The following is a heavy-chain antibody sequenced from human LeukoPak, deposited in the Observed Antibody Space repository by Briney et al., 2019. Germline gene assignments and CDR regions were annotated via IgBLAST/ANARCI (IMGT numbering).Heavy chain of an antibody. CDR3: AKGRITDYFDY. V-gene: IGHV3-9*01. CDR1: GFTFDDYA. Sequence: GRSLRLSCAASGFTFDDYAMHWVRQAPGKGLEWVSGISWNSGSIGYADSVKGRFTISRDNAKNSLYLQMNSLRAEDTALYYCAKGRITDYFDYWGQGTLVTVSS. CDR2: ISWNSGSI. D-gene: IGHD3-10*01. J-gene: IGHJ4*02.